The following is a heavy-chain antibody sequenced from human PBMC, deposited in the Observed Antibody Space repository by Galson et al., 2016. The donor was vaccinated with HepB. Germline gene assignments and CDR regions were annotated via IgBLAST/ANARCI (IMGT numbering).Heavy chain of an antibody. CDR1: GFNFSNFG. D-gene: IGHD4-17*01. CDR3: ARSEDSGDYDDAFDI. J-gene: IGHJ3*02. Sequence: SLRLSCAASGFNFSNFGMHWVRQTPGKGLEWVALIWNDGYKKYHSDSVKGRFTISRDNSNNTLYLQMNSLRVEDTAVYYCARSEDSGDYDDAFDIWGQGTVVTVSS. CDR2: IWNDGYKK. V-gene: IGHV3-33*01.